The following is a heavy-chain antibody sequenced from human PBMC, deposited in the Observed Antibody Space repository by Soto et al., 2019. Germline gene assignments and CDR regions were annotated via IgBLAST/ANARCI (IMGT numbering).Heavy chain of an antibody. CDR3: ARGDQGFDY. CDR2: TYYKSKWSF. D-gene: IGHD2-2*01. V-gene: IGHV6-1*01. CDR1: GDTVSNNNAA. J-gene: IGHJ4*02. Sequence: PSQTLSLTCAISGDTVSNNNAAWNWIRQSPSRGLEWLGRTYYKSKWSFNYAVSVKGRLTIIPDTSKNQISLQLDSVTPEDTAVYYCARGDQGFDYWGQGALVTVSS.